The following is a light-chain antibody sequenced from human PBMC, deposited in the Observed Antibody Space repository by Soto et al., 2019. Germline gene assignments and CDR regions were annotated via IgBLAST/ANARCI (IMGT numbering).Light chain of an antibody. Sequence: EIVLAQSPGTLSLSPGERATLSCRASRSVSSSYLAWYQQKPGQTPRLLIYGASSRATGIPDRFSGSGSGTEYNLTISSLQSEDFAVYYCQQYNNWPITFGQGTRLEIK. CDR3: QQYNNWPIT. V-gene: IGKV3-20*01. CDR2: GAS. CDR1: RSVSSSY. J-gene: IGKJ5*01.